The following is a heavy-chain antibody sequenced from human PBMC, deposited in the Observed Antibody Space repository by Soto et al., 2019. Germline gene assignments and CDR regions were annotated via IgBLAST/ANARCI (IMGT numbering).Heavy chain of an antibody. V-gene: IGHV3-48*04. Sequence: EMQLVESGRGLVQPGGSLRLSCAASGFTFNSHTMNWVRQAPGKGLEWLSYISDSSSTIYYADSVKGRFTISRDNAKNSLYLQMNILRTDDTAVYYCTREHDYSGQGTLVTVSA. CDR2: ISDSSSTI. CDR1: GFTFNSHT. J-gene: IGHJ4*02. CDR3: TREHDY.